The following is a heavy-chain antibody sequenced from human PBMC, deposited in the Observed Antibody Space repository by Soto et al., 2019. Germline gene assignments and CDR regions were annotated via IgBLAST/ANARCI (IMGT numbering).Heavy chain of an antibody. CDR3: ARDNGYCSTTSCAAAGIGY. CDR1: AGTFSSYA. CDR2: IIPIFGTA. V-gene: IGHV1-69*05. D-gene: IGHD2-2*03. Sequence: ASVKVSCKASAGTFSSYAISWVRQAPGQGLEWMGGIIPIFGTANYAQKFQGRVTITRDTSASTAYMELSSLRSEDTAVYYCARDNGYCSTTSCAAAGIGYWGQGTLVTVSS. J-gene: IGHJ4*02.